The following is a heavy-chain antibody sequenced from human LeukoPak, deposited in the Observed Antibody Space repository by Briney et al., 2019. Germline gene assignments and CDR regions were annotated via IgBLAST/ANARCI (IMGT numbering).Heavy chain of an antibody. CDR1: GGSISSYY. V-gene: IGHV4-59*08. D-gene: IGHD6-19*01. Sequence: SETLSLTCTVSGGSISSYYWSWIRQPPAKGLEGIGYIYYSGSTNYNPSLKSRVTISVDTSKNQFSLKLSSVTAADTAVYYCARRKYSSGSYYFDYWGQGTLVTVSS. J-gene: IGHJ4*02. CDR3: ARRKYSSGSYYFDY. CDR2: IYYSGST.